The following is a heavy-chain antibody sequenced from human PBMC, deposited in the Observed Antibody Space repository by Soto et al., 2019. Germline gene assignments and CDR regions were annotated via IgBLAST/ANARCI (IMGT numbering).Heavy chain of an antibody. Sequence: ASETLSLTCSVSDGSINSHFWSWIRQPAGKRLEWIGRIYGSGSTIYNPSLKSRVTMSVDTSKNQFSLKLRSVTAADTAVYYCARDNVWSGYYSFFDYWGQGTLVTVSS. J-gene: IGHJ4*02. CDR2: IYGSGST. D-gene: IGHD3-3*01. V-gene: IGHV4-4*07. CDR1: DGSINSHF. CDR3: ARDNVWSGYYSFFDY.